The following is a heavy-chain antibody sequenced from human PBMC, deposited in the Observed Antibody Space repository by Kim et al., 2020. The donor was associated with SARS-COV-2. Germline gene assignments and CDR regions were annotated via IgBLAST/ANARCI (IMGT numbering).Heavy chain of an antibody. V-gene: IGHV4-59*01. Sequence: SETLSLTCTVSGGSLSPYYWSWIRQPPGKRLEWLGYIYYGDSGSTSYNPSLKSRVTISVDTSKNQFSLRLSSVTAADTAVYYCARDRHDSNNFYYVDSWGQGTLVTVSS. CDR2: IYYGDSGST. CDR3: ARDRHDSNNFYYVDS. CDR1: GGSLSPYY. D-gene: IGHD3-22*01. J-gene: IGHJ4*02.